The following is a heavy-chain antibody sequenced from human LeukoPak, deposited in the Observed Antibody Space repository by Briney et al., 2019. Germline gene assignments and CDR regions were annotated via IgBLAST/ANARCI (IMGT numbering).Heavy chain of an antibody. V-gene: IGHV3-30*04. CDR1: GFTFSRYS. CDR2: ISYDGSNK. J-gene: IGHJ3*02. Sequence: PGGSLRLSCAASGFTFSRYSMHWVRQAPGKGLEWVAVISYDGSNKYYADSVKGRFTISRDNSKNTLYLQMNSLRAEDTAVYYCARVVAGRDAFDIWGQGTMVTVSS. D-gene: IGHD3-10*01. CDR3: ARVVAGRDAFDI.